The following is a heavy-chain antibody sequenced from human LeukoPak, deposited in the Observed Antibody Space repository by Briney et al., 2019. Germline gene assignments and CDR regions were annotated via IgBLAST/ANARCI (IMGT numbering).Heavy chain of an antibody. V-gene: IGHV3-7*01. CDR1: GFTFSSYW. D-gene: IGHD1-1*01. CDR3: AREEDDGYYYYMDV. J-gene: IGHJ6*03. CDR2: IKQDGSEK. Sequence: GGSLRLPCAASGFTFSSYWMSWVRQAPGKGLEWVANIKQDGSEKYYVDSVKGRFTISRDNAKNSLYLQMNSLRAEDTAVYYCAREEDDGYYYYMDVWGKGTTVTVSS.